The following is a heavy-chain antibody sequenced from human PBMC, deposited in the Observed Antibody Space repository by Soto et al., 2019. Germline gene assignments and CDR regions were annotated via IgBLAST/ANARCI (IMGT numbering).Heavy chain of an antibody. CDR1: GFTFSTYG. Sequence: QVQLVESGGGVVQPGRSLRLSCAASGFTFSTYGMYWVRQAPGKGLEWVAVISYDGRNKYYGEAVKGRFTMSRDNSKNTLYLQMNRLRAEDTAVYYCAKDLKVSGGFHGSLNYYYGMDVWGQGTTVTVSS. J-gene: IGHJ6*02. D-gene: IGHD3-10*01. V-gene: IGHV3-30*18. CDR3: AKDLKVSGGFHGSLNYYYGMDV. CDR2: ISYDGRNK.